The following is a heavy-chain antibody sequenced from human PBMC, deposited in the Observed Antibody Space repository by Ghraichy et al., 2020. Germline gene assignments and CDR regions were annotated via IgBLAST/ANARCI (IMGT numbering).Heavy chain of an antibody. CDR1: GFTFSSYG. CDR3: AKGARLLRGSGSYYNYLDY. V-gene: IGHV3-30*18. D-gene: IGHD3-10*01. Sequence: GGSLRLSCAASGFTFSSYGMHWVRQAPGKGLEWVAVISYDGSNKYYADSVKGRFTISRDNSKNTLYLQMNSLRAEDTAVYYCAKGARLLRGSGSYYNYLDYWGQGTLVTVSS. CDR2: ISYDGSNK. J-gene: IGHJ4*02.